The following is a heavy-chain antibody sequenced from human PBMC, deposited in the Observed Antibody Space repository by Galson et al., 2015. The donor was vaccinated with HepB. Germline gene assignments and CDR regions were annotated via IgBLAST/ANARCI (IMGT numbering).Heavy chain of an antibody. Sequence: SLRLSCAASGFTFSSYAMHWVRQAPGKGLEWVAVISYDGSNKYYADSVKGRFTISRDNSKNTLYLQMNSLRAEDTAVYYCAVSMVREQDRWGWRGYFQHWGQGTLVTVSS. CDR2: ISYDGSNK. D-gene: IGHD3-10*01. V-gene: IGHV3-30*04. CDR3: AVSMVREQDRWGWRGYFQH. J-gene: IGHJ1*01. CDR1: GFTFSSYA.